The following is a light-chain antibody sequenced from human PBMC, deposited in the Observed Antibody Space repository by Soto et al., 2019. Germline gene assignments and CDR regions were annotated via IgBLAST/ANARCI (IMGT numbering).Light chain of an antibody. J-gene: IGKJ1*01. CDR2: DAS. CDR3: QQYHRYSRT. CDR1: QSINSW. Sequence: DIQMTQSPSTQSASVGDRVTVTCRASQSINSWLAWYQQKPGKAPKLLIYDASSLQSGVPSRFTGSGFGTEFTLTISSLQPDDFATYYCQQYHRYSRTFGQGTKVDIK. V-gene: IGKV1-5*01.